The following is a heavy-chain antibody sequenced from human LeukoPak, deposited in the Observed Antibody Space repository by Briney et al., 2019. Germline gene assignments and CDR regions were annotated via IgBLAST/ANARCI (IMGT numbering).Heavy chain of an antibody. V-gene: IGHV4-31*03. CDR1: GGSISSGGYY. J-gene: IGHJ4*02. CDR2: IYYSGST. D-gene: IGHD6-19*01. CDR3: ARIDRAVAGTIDY. Sequence: SQTLSLTCTVSGGSISSGGYYWSWIRQHPGKGLEWIGYIYYSGSTYYNPSLKSRVTISVDTSKNQFSLKLSSVTAADTAVYYCARIDRAVAGTIDYWGQGTLVTVSS.